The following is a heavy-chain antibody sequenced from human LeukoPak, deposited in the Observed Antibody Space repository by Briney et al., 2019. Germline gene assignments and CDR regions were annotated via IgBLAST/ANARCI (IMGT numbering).Heavy chain of an antibody. V-gene: IGHV3-53*01. D-gene: IGHD5-18*01. Sequence: GGSLRLSCAASGFTVSSNYMSWVRQAPGKGLEWVSVIYSGGSTYYADSVKGRFTISRDNSKNTLYLQMNSLRAEDTAVYYCARDLYSYGANQDDYWGQGILVTVSS. CDR3: ARDLYSYGANQDDY. CDR1: GFTVSSNY. J-gene: IGHJ4*02. CDR2: IYSGGST.